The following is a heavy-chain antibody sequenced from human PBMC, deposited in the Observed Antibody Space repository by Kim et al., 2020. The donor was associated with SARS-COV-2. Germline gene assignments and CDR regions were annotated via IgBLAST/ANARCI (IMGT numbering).Heavy chain of an antibody. CDR1: GGSISSGSYY. J-gene: IGHJ5*01. D-gene: IGHD6-19*01. CDR3: ARPGGSGWFEW. CDR2: IYYSGST. Sequence: SETLSLTCTVSGGSISSGSYYWGWIRQPPGKGLEWIGSIYYSGSTYYTPSLKSRVTISVDTSKNQFSLKLSSVTAADTAVYYCARPGGSGWFEWWGLGTLVTVSS. V-gene: IGHV4-39*01.